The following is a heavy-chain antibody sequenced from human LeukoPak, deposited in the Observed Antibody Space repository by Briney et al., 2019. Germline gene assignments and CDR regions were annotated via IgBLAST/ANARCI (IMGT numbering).Heavy chain of an antibody. Sequence: ASVKVSCKASGYSFTDYYMNWVRQAPGQGLEWMGWINPHSGGTKYAQKFQGRVTMTRDTSINTAYMELSRLRFDDTAVYYRARNGFLVAAHDYWGQGTLVTVSS. CDR1: GYSFTDYY. V-gene: IGHV1-2*02. J-gene: IGHJ4*02. D-gene: IGHD6-25*01. CDR3: ARNGFLVAAHDY. CDR2: INPHSGGT.